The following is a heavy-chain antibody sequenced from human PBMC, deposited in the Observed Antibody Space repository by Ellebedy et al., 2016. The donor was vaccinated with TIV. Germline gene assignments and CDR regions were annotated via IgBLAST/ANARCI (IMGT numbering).Heavy chain of an antibody. D-gene: IGHD5-24*01. V-gene: IGHV1-69*06. CDR1: GGTFNNDG. CDR2: IIPKIDTT. J-gene: IGHJ6*02. CDR3: ASHSCDVPLHNFYFGMDV. Sequence: AASVKVSCKATGGTFNNDGFSWVRQAPGQGLEWMGGIIPKIDTTNYAERFQGRVTITADKSTDTVYVDLTSLTPDDTAVYYCASHSCDVPLHNFYFGMDVWGQGTTVTVSS.